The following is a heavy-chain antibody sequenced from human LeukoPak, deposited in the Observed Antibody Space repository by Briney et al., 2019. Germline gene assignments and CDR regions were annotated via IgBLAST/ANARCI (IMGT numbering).Heavy chain of an antibody. CDR2: IYYTGST. CDR1: GGSISSDDYY. CDR3: ARIAVAGARGPWFDP. V-gene: IGHV4-30-4*08. D-gene: IGHD6-19*01. J-gene: IGHJ5*02. Sequence: PSETLSLTCTVSGGSISSDDYYWSWIRQPPGKGLEWIGFIYYTGSTYYNPSLKSRVTISVDTSKNQFSLRLSSVTAADTAVYYCARIAVAGARGPWFDPWGQGTLVTVSS.